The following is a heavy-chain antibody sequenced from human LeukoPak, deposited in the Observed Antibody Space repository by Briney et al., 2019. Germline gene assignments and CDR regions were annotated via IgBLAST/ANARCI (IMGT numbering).Heavy chain of an antibody. J-gene: IGHJ4*02. CDR3: ARVGSIVGAHYYFDY. Sequence: SETLSLDCSVSGYSIISGYYGRWIRQSPGKGPEWIESVYRSGSTSYNPSLQSRVYISVDTPKNQFSLIMTSVTAADTAVYYCARVGSIVGAHYYFDYWGQGILVTVSS. CDR2: VYRSGST. V-gene: IGHV4-38-2*02. D-gene: IGHD1-26*01. CDR1: GYSIISGYY.